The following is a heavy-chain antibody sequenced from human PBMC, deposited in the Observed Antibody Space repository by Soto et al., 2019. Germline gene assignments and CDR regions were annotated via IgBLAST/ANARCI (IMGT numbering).Heavy chain of an antibody. D-gene: IGHD6-25*01. Sequence: GGSLRLSCAVSGIPFNNYWMHWIRQAPGKGLVWVSHINTVATIINYGDSVKGRFTISRDNAENTLYLQMNSLGVEDTATYYCATDHGRGLRYWGQGTLQTVSS. CDR2: INTVATII. V-gene: IGHV3-74*01. CDR1: GIPFNNYW. J-gene: IGHJ4*01. CDR3: ATDHGRGLRY.